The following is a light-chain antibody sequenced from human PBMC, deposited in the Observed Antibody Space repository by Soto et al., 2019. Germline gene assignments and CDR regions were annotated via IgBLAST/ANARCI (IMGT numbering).Light chain of an antibody. CDR3: SPYSRSSTRV. V-gene: IGLV2-14*01. CDR1: SSDVGDYNY. CDR2: DVS. Sequence: QSALTQPASVSGSPGQSITISCTGTSSDVGDYNYVSWYQQHPGKAPKLMIFDVSHRPAGVSNRFSGSKSGNTASLTISGLQAEYEADYYGSPYSRSSTRVFRTGTKLTVL. J-gene: IGLJ1*01.